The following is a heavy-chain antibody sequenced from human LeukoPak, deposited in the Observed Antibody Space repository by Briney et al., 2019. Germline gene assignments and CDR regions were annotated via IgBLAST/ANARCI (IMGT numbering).Heavy chain of an antibody. D-gene: IGHD5-12*01. V-gene: IGHV3-43D*03. CDR2: ISWDGGTP. J-gene: IGHJ4*02. Sequence: GGSLRLSCAASGFTFDDYALHWVRQAPGKGLEWVSLISWDGGTPYYADSVKGRFIISRDNSKNSLNLQMNSLRAEDTALYYCAKGHIIGGYTGYGFWGQGTLVTVPS. CDR1: GFTFDDYA. CDR3: AKGHIIGGYTGYGF.